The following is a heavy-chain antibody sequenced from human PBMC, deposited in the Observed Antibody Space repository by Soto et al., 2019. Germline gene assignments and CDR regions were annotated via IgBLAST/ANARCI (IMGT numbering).Heavy chain of an antibody. Sequence: EVQLLESGGGWVQPGGSLRLSCAASGFTFSSYAMSWVRQAPGKGLEWVSAIRGSGGSTDYADSVKGRFTISRDNSKNTLYLQMNSLRAEDTAVYYCAKDTFGYCSSTSCYGGYWGQGTLVTVSS. V-gene: IGHV3-23*01. CDR3: AKDTFGYCSSTSCYGGY. J-gene: IGHJ4*02. CDR2: IRGSGGST. D-gene: IGHD2-2*03. CDR1: GFTFSSYA.